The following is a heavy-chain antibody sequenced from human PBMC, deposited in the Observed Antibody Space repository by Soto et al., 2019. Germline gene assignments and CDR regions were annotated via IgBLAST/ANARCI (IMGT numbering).Heavy chain of an antibody. D-gene: IGHD3-3*01. CDR2: ISAYNGNT. Sequence: ASVKVSCKASGYTFTSYGISWVRQAPGQGLEWMGWISAYNGNTNYAQKLQGRVTMTTDTSTSTAYMELRSLRSDDTAVYYCARTPYYDFWSGYYYGMDVWGQGTTVTVSS. CDR3: ARTPYYDFWSGYYYGMDV. V-gene: IGHV1-18*04. CDR1: GYTFTSYG. J-gene: IGHJ6*02.